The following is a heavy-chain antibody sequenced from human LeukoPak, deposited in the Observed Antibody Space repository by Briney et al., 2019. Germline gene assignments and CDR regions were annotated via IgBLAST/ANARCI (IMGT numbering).Heavy chain of an antibody. Sequence: SETLSPTCTVSGDSISSYYWSWIRQPPGKGLEWIGYIYHSGSTNYNPSLKSRVTISADTSKDQFSLKLASVTAADTAVYYCATGYSSTWYYFDYWGQGTLVTVSS. CDR3: ATGYSSTWYYFDY. D-gene: IGHD6-13*01. J-gene: IGHJ4*02. CDR2: IYHSGST. CDR1: GDSISSYY. V-gene: IGHV4-59*01.